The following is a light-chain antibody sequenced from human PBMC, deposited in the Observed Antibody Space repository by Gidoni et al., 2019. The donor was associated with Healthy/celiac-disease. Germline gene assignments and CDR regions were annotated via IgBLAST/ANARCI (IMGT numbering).Light chain of an antibody. CDR2: QDS. V-gene: IGLV3-1*01. Sequence: SDELTPPPSVSVSPGQTASITCSGDKLGDKYACWYQQKPGQSPVLVIYQDSKRPSGIPERFSGSNSGNTATLTISGTQAMDEADYYCQAWDSSTLYVFGTGTKVTGL. CDR1: KLGDKY. J-gene: IGLJ1*01. CDR3: QAWDSSTLYV.